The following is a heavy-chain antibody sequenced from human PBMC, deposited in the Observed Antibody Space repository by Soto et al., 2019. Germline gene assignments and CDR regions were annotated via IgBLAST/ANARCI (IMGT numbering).Heavy chain of an antibody. D-gene: IGHD1-26*01. Sequence: EVQLVESGGGLVQPGGSLRLSCAASGFCFNTYEMNWVRQAPGKGLEWVSYISSSGSTIYYADSVKSRFTVSRDNGKNSLYLQMNSLRAEDTAVYYCAYGGSCDYWGQGTQVTVSS. V-gene: IGHV3-48*03. CDR1: GFCFNTYE. J-gene: IGHJ4*02. CDR3: AYGGSCDY. CDR2: ISSSGSTI.